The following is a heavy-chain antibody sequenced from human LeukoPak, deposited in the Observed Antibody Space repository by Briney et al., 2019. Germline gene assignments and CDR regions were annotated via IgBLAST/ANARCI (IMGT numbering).Heavy chain of an antibody. D-gene: IGHD6-13*01. V-gene: IGHV4-59*08. CDR2: LFHSGTR. J-gene: IGHJ4*02. CDR1: GGSITSYY. CDR3: ARRRGWKQQLVYFDY. Sequence: PSETLSLTCTVSGGSITSYYWSWIRQPPGKGLEWIGYLFHSGTRRYNPSLKSRVTISADTTKSQIFLTLNSTTAADTAVYYCARRRGWKQQLVYFDYWGQGTLATVSS.